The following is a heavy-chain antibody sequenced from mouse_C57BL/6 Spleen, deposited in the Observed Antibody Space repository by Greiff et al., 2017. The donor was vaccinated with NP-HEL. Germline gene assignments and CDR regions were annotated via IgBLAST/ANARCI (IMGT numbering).Heavy chain of an antibody. CDR1: GYTFTSYW. CDR3: ARKGSSGYPYFDY. J-gene: IGHJ2*01. D-gene: IGHD3-2*02. CDR2: IYPSDSET. Sequence: QVQLQQPGAELVRPGSSVKLSCKASGYTFTSYWMDWVKQRPGQGLEWIGNIYPSDSETHYNQKFKDKATLTVDKSSSTAYMQLSSLTSEDSAVYYCARKGSSGYPYFDYWGQGTTLTVSS. V-gene: IGHV1-61*01.